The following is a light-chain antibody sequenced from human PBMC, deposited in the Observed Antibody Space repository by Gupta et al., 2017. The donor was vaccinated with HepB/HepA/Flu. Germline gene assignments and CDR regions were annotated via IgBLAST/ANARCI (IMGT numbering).Light chain of an antibody. Sequence: DIVMTQSPDSLAVSLGERATINCQSSQTILDNSKNKNYLAWYQQRPGQPPKLLISWGSTRESGVPDRFSGGGSGTXFTLTNXSRQAEDVAVYYCQQDDRDPWTFGXGTKVEIK. V-gene: IGKV4-1*01. CDR2: WGS. CDR1: QTILDNSKNKNY. CDR3: QQDDRDPWT. J-gene: IGKJ1*01.